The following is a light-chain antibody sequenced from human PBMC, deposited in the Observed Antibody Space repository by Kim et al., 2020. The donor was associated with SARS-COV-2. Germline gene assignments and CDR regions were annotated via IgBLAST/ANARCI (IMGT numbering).Light chain of an antibody. CDR2: GKN. Sequence: SSELTQDPAVSVALGQTVRITCQGDSLRSYYASWYQQKPGQAPVLVIYGKNNRPSGIPDRFSGSSSGNTASLTITGAQAEDEADYYCYSRDSSGNQVVFGGGTNVTVL. CDR1: SLRSYY. CDR3: YSRDSSGNQVV. J-gene: IGLJ2*01. V-gene: IGLV3-19*01.